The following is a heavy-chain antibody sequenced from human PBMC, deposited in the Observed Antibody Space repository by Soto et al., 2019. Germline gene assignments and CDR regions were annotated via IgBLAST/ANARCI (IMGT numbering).Heavy chain of an antibody. D-gene: IGHD2-15*01. CDR3: ARGYCSEGSCYSRRALDY. CDR1: GGSFSGYY. Sequence: SETLSLTCAVYGGSFSGYYWSWIRQPPGKGLEWIGEINHSGSTNYNPSLKSRVTISVDTSKNQFSLKLSSVTAADTAVYYCARGYCSEGSCYSRRALDYWGKGTLITVSS. J-gene: IGHJ4*02. CDR2: INHSGST. V-gene: IGHV4-34*01.